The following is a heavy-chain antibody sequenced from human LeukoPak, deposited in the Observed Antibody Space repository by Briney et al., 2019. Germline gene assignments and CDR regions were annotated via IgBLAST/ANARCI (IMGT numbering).Heavy chain of an antibody. Sequence: SETLSLTCAVSGVSISSSNSYWGWIRQPPGKGLEWIGSIYYSGNTYYNASLKSRVTMSVDTSKNQFSLKLSSVTAADTAVYYCARRSSVKRGYSYGTWGQGTLVTVSS. CDR1: GVSISSSNSY. D-gene: IGHD5-18*01. CDR3: ARRSSVKRGYSYGT. V-gene: IGHV4-39*01. J-gene: IGHJ4*02. CDR2: IYYSGNT.